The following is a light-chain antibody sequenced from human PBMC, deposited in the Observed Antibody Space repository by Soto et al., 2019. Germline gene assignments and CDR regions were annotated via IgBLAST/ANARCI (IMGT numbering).Light chain of an antibody. CDR3: QQRSNWPLT. CDR1: QSVSRY. J-gene: IGKJ4*01. CDR2: NAS. Sequence: EIVLTQSPATLSLSPGGRATLSCRASQSVSRYLVWFQQKPGQAPRLLIYNASNRATGIPARFSGSGSGTDFTLTISSLEPEDFAVYYCQQRSNWPLTFGGGTKVEIK. V-gene: IGKV3-11*01.